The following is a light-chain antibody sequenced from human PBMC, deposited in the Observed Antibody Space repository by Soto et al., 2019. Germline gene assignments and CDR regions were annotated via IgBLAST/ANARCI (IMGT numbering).Light chain of an antibody. Sequence: DIQMTQSPSSVSASVGDRVTITCRASQGINIWLAWYQQKPGKAPNLLIYAASSLQSGVPSRFSGSGSGTDFTLTISSLQPEDFATYYCQQAIGFPYTFGQGTKLQIK. CDR3: QQAIGFPYT. V-gene: IGKV1-12*01. CDR2: AAS. J-gene: IGKJ2*01. CDR1: QGINIW.